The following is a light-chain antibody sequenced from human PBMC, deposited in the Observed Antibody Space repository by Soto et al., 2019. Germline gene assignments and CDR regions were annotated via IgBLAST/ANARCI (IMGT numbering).Light chain of an antibody. CDR2: VVS. CDR1: SSDVGAYDY. V-gene: IGLV2-14*01. CDR3: SLYTSSDTPYV. Sequence: QSALTQPASVSGSPGQSITISCTGTSSDVGAYDYVSWYQQHPDKAPKLIISVVSNRPSGVSNRFSGSKSGNTASLTISGLQAEDEADYYCSLYTSSDTPYVFGTGTKLTFL. J-gene: IGLJ1*01.